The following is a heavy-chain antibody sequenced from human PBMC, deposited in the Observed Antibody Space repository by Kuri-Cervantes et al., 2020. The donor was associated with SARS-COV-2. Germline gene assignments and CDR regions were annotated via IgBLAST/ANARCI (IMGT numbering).Heavy chain of an antibody. D-gene: IGHD2-2*01. J-gene: IGHJ6*03. CDR2: IYSGGST. CDR3: ARSYCSSTSCQDYYYYYYMDV. Sequence: GGSLRLSCAASGFTFSSYAMHWVRQAPGKGLEWVSVIYSGGSTYYADSVKGRFTISRDNAKNSLYLQMDSLRAEDTAVYYCARSYCSSTSCQDYYYYYYMDVWGKGTTVTVSS. V-gene: IGHV3-NL1*01. CDR1: GFTFSSYA.